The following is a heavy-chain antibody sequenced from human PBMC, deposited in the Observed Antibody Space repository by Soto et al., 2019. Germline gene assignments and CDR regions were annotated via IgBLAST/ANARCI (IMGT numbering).Heavy chain of an antibody. CDR1: GYTFTTYG. D-gene: IGHD3-10*01. J-gene: IGHJ4*02. Sequence: ASVKVSCKTSGYTFTTYGISWVRQAPGQGLEWMGWISAYNGNTNYAQKLQGRVTMTTDKSTSTAYMELRSLRSDDTAVYYCARADELLWANDYWGQGTLVTVSS. V-gene: IGHV1-18*01. CDR2: ISAYNGNT. CDR3: ARADELLWANDY.